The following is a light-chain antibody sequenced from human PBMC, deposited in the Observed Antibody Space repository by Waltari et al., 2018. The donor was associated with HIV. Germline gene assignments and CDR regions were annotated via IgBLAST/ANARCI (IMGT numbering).Light chain of an antibody. CDR3: AAWHDSLNGSWV. J-gene: IGLJ3*02. V-gene: IGLV1-44*01. Sequence: QSVLPQPPSASGTPGQRVTTSCSGRSSKIGSNTVNWSQQLPGTAPKLLIYSNNQRPSGVPDRFSGSKSGTSASLAISGLQSEDEADYYCAAWHDSLNGSWVFGGGTKLTVL. CDR2: SNN. CDR1: SSKIGSNT.